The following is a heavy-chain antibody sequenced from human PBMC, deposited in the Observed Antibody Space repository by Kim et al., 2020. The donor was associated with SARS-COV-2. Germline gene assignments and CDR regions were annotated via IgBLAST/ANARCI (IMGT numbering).Heavy chain of an antibody. CDR3: ARGYWNSIPYYYYMDV. J-gene: IGHJ6*03. D-gene: IGHD1-7*01. CDR2: INHSGST. CDR1: GGSFSGYY. Sequence: SETLSLTCAVYGGSFSGYYWSWIRQPPGKGLEWIGEINHSGSTNYNPSLKSRITVSIDTSKNQFSLKLSSVTAADTAVYYCARGYWNSIPYYYYMDVWGKGTSVTVSS. V-gene: IGHV4-34*01.